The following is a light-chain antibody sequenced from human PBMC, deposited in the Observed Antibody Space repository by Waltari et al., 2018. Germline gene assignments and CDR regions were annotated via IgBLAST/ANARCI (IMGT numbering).Light chain of an antibody. CDR3: SSYTSSSTLV. J-gene: IGLJ3*02. V-gene: IGLV2-14*03. CDR1: SSDIGGYNY. Sequence: QSALTQPASVSGSPGQSITISCTGTSSDIGGYNYVSWYQQHPGKAPTLMIFDVSNRPSGVVNGVSGSKSGNTASLTISGLQADDEADYYCSSYTSSSTLVFGGGTKLTVL. CDR2: DVS.